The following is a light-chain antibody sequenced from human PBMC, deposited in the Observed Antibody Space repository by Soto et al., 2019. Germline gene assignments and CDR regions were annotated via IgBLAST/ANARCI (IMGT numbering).Light chain of an antibody. CDR1: QSISSSY. CDR3: QQYGSSPCT. Sequence: EIVLTQSPGTLSLSPGERATLSCRASQSISSSYLAWHQQKPGQAPRLLIYVASSRATGIPDRFSGSGSGTDFTLTISRLEPEDFAVYYCQQYGSSPCTFGQGTKVEIK. CDR2: VAS. J-gene: IGKJ1*01. V-gene: IGKV3-20*01.